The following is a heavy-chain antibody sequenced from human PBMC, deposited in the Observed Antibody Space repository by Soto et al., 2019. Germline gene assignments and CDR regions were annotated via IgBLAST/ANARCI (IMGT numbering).Heavy chain of an antibody. CDR1: GGSISSYY. J-gene: IGHJ3*02. CDR2: IYYSGST. V-gene: IGHV4-59*01. CDR3: ARGTDIGDAFDI. D-gene: IGHD2-15*01. Sequence: PSETLSLTCTVSGGSISSYYWSWIRQPPGKGLEWIGYIYYSGSTNYNPSLKSRVTISVDTSKNQFSLKLSSVTAADTAVYYCARGTDIGDAFDIWGQGTMVTVSS.